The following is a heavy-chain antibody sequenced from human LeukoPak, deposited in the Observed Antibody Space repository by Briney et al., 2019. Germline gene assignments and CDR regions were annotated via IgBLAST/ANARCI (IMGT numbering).Heavy chain of an antibody. J-gene: IGHJ4*02. CDR2: IYYSGST. D-gene: IGHD3-22*01. CDR3: ARESSGYPFDY. Sequence: SETLTLTXTVSGGSISSYYWSWIGQPPGKGLEWIGYIYYSGSTNYNPSLKSRVTISVDTSKNQFSLKLSSVTAADTAVYYCARESSGYPFDYWGQGTLVTVSS. V-gene: IGHV4-59*01. CDR1: GGSISSYY.